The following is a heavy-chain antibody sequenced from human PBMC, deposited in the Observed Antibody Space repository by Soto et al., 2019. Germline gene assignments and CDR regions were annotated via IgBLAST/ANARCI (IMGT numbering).Heavy chain of an antibody. V-gene: IGHV1-2*04. Sequence: QVQLVQSGAEVKKPGASVKVSCKASGYTFTGYYMHWVRQAPGQGLEWMGWINPNSGGTNYAQKFQSWVTITRDTSSSKAYMELSRLRSDDTAVYYCARDQEVGATEDYYYYGMDVWGQGTTVTVSS. CDR2: INPNSGGT. CDR1: GYTFTGYY. J-gene: IGHJ6*02. CDR3: ARDQEVGATEDYYYYGMDV. D-gene: IGHD1-26*01.